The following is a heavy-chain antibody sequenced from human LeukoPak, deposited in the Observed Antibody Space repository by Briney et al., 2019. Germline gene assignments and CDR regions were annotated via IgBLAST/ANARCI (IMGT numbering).Heavy chain of an antibody. CDR1: GGTFISYA. D-gene: IGHD6-13*01. CDR2: IIPIFGTA. CDR3: ASSVLGPSIAAAAPGDY. J-gene: IGHJ4*02. Sequence: GASVKVSCKASGGTFISYAISWVRQAPGQGLEWMGGIIPIFGTANYAQKFQGRVTITADESTSTAYMELSSLRSEDTAVYYCASSVLGPSIAAAAPGDYWGQGTLVTVSS. V-gene: IGHV1-69*13.